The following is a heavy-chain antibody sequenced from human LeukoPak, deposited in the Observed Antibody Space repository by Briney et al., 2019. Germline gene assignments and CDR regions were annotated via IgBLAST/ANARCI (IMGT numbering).Heavy chain of an antibody. J-gene: IGHJ4*02. CDR3: AKDSRYSGSYYHFDY. V-gene: IGHV3-23*01. CDR1: GFTFSSYA. Sequence: TGGSLRLSCAASGFTFSSYAMSWVRQAPGKGLEWVSAISGSGGSTYYADSVKGRSTISRDNSKNTLYLQMNSLRAEDTAVYYCAKDSRYSGSYYHFDYWGQGTLVTVSS. D-gene: IGHD1-26*01. CDR2: ISGSGGST.